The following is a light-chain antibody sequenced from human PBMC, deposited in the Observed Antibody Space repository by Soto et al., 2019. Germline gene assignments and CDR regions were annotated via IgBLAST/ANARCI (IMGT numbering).Light chain of an antibody. V-gene: IGLV1-40*01. CDR2: GNS. Sequence: QSVLTQPPSVSGAPGQRVTISCTGSSSNIGAGYDVHWYQQLPGTAPKLLIYGNSNRPSGVPDRFSGSKSGTSASLAITGLHAEDEADYYCQSYDSSLSVWVFGGGTNLTVL. CDR3: QSYDSSLSVWV. J-gene: IGLJ3*02. CDR1: SSNIGAGYD.